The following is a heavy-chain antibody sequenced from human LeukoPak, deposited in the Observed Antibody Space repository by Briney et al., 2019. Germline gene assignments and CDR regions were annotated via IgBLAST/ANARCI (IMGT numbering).Heavy chain of an antibody. CDR3: AREYCTTKSCYNCGLGY. J-gene: IGHJ4*02. V-gene: IGHV3-64*01. CDR2: IASNGGSK. Sequence: SGGSLRLSCAASGFSFSTYAMRWLRQAPGKGLEYVSGIASNGGSKYYANSVKGRFTISRDNSKNTVYLQMGSLKPEDMAVYYCAREYCTTKSCYNCGLGYWGQGTLVTVSS. CDR1: GFSFSTYA. D-gene: IGHD2-2*02.